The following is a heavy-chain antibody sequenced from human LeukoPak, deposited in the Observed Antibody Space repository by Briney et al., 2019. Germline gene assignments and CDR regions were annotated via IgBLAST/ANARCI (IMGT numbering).Heavy chain of an antibody. V-gene: IGHV1-18*01. J-gene: IGHJ4*02. D-gene: IGHD2/OR15-2a*01. CDR1: NYTFISYS. CDR2: ISTYNGRT. CDR3: ARLNSTHLFDTIYHQPDY. Sequence: ASVKVSCKASNYTFISYSITWVRQAPGQGLEWMGWISTYNGRTNYAPNFQDRVTMTSDRSTSTAYMELRSLRSDDTAVYYCARLNSTHLFDTIYHQPDYWGQGALVTVSS.